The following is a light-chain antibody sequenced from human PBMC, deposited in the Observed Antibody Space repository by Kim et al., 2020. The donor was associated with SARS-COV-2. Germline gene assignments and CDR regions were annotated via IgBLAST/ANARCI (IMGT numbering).Light chain of an antibody. CDR1: SSDVGSYNL. Sequence: QSVLTQPASVSGSPGQSITISCTGTSSDVGSYNLDSWYQQHPGKAPKLMIYEVGKRPSGVSNRFSGSKSGNTASLTISGLQAEDEADDYCCSYAGSSTDVVGTGTKVTVL. J-gene: IGLJ1*01. V-gene: IGLV2-23*02. CDR2: EVG. CDR3: CSYAGSSTDV.